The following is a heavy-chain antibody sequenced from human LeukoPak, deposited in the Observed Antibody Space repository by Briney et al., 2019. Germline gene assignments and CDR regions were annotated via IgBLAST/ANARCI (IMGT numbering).Heavy chain of an antibody. J-gene: IGHJ1*01. CDR2: IRSKAYGGTT. CDR3: TRGYPYGSGSYYDYAEYFQH. CDR1: GFTFGDYA. D-gene: IGHD3-10*01. V-gene: IGHV3-49*04. Sequence: PGGSLRPSCTASGFTFGDYAMSWVRQAPGKGLEWVGFIRSKAYGGTTEYAASVKGRFTISRDDSKSIAYLQMNSLKTEDTAVYYCTRGYPYGSGSYYDYAEYFQHWGQGTLVTVSS.